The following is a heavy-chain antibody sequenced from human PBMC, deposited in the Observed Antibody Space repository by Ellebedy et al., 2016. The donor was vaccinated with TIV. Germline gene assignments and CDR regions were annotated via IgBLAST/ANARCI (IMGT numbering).Heavy chain of an antibody. Sequence: GESLKISCAASGFTFSSHAMHWVRQAPGKGLEWVTFISYDGSRRYYADSVKGRFTLSRDNSKNTLSLQMNSLRADDTAVYYCARLDYRSSWFDYWGQGALVTVSS. CDR2: ISYDGSRR. D-gene: IGHD6-13*01. CDR3: ARLDYRSSWFDY. CDR1: GFTFSSHA. V-gene: IGHV3-30-3*01. J-gene: IGHJ4*02.